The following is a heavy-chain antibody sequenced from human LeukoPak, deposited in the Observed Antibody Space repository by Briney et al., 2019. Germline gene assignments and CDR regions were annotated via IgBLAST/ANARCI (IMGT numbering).Heavy chain of an antibody. Sequence: GGSLRLSCAASGFTVSNSYMTWVRQAPGKGLEWVSVVHSGGGTYYAASVEGRFTISRDNSKNTLYLRMDSLRAEDTAVYFCARFPGGGGHPSSGYWGQGTLVTVSS. D-gene: IGHD3-10*01. CDR2: VHSGGGT. CDR1: GFTVSNSY. J-gene: IGHJ4*02. V-gene: IGHV3-53*01. CDR3: ARFPGGGGHPSSGY.